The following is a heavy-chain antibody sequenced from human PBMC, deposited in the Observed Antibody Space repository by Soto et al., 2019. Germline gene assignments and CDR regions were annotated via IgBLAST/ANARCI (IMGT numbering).Heavy chain of an antibody. D-gene: IGHD4-4*01. CDR3: ARGTRYSNPKYYFDS. V-gene: IGHV4-34*01. CDR2: ISHSGST. CDR1: GGSFSGYS. Sequence: SDTLSLTCAVYGGSFSGYSWSWIGQTPGKGLEWIGEISHSGSTNYNPSLKSRVTISVDTSKNQLSLKLSSVTAADTAVYYCARGTRYSNPKYYFDSWGQGTLVTVSS. J-gene: IGHJ4*02.